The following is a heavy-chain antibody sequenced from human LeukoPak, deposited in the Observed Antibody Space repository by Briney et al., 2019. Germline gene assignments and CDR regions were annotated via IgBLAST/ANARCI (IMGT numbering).Heavy chain of an antibody. J-gene: IGHJ4*02. D-gene: IGHD4-23*01. V-gene: IGHV4-59*01. CDR1: GGSISSYY. CDR2: IYYSGST. CDR3: ASGGERPRWVVFDY. Sequence: SETLSLTCTVSGGSISSYYWSWIRQPPGKELEWIGFIYYSGSTSYNPSLKSRVTMSVDTSKNQFSLKLSSVTAADTAVYYCASGGERPRWVVFDYWGQGTLVTVSS.